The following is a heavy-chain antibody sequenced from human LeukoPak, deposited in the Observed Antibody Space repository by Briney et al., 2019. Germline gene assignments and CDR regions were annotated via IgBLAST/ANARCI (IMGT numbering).Heavy chain of an antibody. V-gene: IGHV1-18*01. J-gene: IGHJ4*02. CDR3: ARMGERGGYDFWSGYYSLPPDY. CDR1: GFTFTSYG. D-gene: IGHD3-3*01. CDR2: ISAYNGNT. Sequence: PGGSLRLSCAASGFTFTSYGISWVRQAPGQGLEWMGWISAYNGNTNYAQKLQGRVTMTTDTSTSTAYMELRSLRSDDTAVYYCARMGERGGYDFWSGYYSLPPDYWGQGTLVTVSS.